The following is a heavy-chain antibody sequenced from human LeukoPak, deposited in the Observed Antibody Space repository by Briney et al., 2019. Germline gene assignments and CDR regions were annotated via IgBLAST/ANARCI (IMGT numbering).Heavy chain of an antibody. CDR1: GFTFSNYW. CDR3: ARGPGYSYYYYMDV. CDR2: INSDGSST. V-gene: IGHV3-74*01. Sequence: GGSLRLSCAASGFTFSNYWMHWVRQAPGKGLVWVSRINSDGSSTNYADSVKGRFTISRDNAKNTLYLQMNSLRAEDTAVYYCARGPGYSYYYYMDVWAKGTTVTVPS. J-gene: IGHJ6*03.